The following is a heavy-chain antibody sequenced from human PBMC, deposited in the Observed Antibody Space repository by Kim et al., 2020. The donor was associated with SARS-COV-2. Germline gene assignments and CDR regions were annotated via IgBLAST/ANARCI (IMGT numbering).Heavy chain of an antibody. Sequence: ASVKVSCKASGYTFTSYGISWVRQAPGQGLEWMGWISAYNGNTNYAQKLQGRVTMTTDTSTSTAYMELRSLRSDDTAVYYCARVPAWGHGDYVGLDYWGQGTLVTVSS. CDR1: GYTFTSYG. CDR2: ISAYNGNT. J-gene: IGHJ4*02. V-gene: IGHV1-18*01. D-gene: IGHD4-17*01. CDR3: ARVPAWGHGDYVGLDY.